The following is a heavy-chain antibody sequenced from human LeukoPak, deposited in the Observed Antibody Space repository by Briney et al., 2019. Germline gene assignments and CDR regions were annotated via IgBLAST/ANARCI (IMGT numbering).Heavy chain of an antibody. D-gene: IGHD6-19*01. Sequence: ASETLSLTCTVSGGSISSYYWSWIPQPPGKGREWMGYIYYSVSTNYNPSLKRRVTISVDTSKNQFSLKLSSVTAADTAVYYCARGAVANVNFDYWGQGTLVTVSS. CDR3: ARGAVANVNFDY. CDR2: IYYSVST. V-gene: IGHV4-59*01. J-gene: IGHJ4*02. CDR1: GGSISSYY.